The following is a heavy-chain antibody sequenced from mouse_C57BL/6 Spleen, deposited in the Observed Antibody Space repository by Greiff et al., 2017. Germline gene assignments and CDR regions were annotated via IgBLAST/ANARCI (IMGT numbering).Heavy chain of an antibody. CDR2: INPSNGGT. CDR3: ASGGSSGYTFAY. V-gene: IGHV1-53*01. J-gene: IGHJ2*01. Sequence: QVQLQQSGTELVKPGASVKLSCKASGYTFTSYWMHWVKQRPGQGLEWIGNINPSNGGTNYNEKFKSKATLTVDKSSSTAYMQLSSLTSEDSAVYYCASGGSSGYTFAYWGQGTTLTVSS. D-gene: IGHD3-2*02. CDR1: GYTFTSYW.